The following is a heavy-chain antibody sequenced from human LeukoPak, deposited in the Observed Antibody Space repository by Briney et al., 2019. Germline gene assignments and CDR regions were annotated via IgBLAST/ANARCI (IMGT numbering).Heavy chain of an antibody. CDR3: ARDDYGVFDAFDV. D-gene: IGHD3-16*01. Sequence: PSETLSLTCTVSGGSISSHYWTWIRQPPGKGLEWIGYIYNTGSTNYNPSLKSRVTISLDTSKNQFSLKLTSVTAADTAIYFCARDDYGVFDAFDVWGPGTVVTVSS. CDR1: GGSISSHY. CDR2: IYNTGST. V-gene: IGHV4-59*08. J-gene: IGHJ3*01.